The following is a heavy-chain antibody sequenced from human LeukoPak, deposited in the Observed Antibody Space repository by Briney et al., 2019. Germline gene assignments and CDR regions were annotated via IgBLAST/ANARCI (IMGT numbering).Heavy chain of an antibody. V-gene: IGHV3-23*01. Sequence: GVSVRLPCAACGFTFSSCSIMGVRQPPAKGREGISTVSSSCYATYYADSVKGRFTLSRESPKNTLYLQMGRRRAEDTVINYCGKDSRTGSPRAFDSWGQRTRVTVSS. J-gene: IGHJ4*02. CDR1: GFTFSSCS. CDR3: GKDSRTGSPRAFDS. D-gene: IGHD1-26*01. CDR2: VSSSCYAT.